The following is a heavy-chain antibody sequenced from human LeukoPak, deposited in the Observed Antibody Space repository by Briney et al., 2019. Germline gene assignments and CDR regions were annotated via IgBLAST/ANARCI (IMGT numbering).Heavy chain of an antibody. CDR1: GGSISSSSAY. Sequence: SKTLSLTCTVSGGSISSSSAYWGWIRQPPGKGLEWIGSIYYSKNTYHNPSLKSRVTISADTSKNQFSLTLGSVSATDTAVYYCVSPRGFSYGYFDYWGQGTLVTVSS. CDR3: VSPRGFSYGYFDY. V-gene: IGHV4-39*01. CDR2: IYYSKNT. J-gene: IGHJ4*02. D-gene: IGHD5-18*01.